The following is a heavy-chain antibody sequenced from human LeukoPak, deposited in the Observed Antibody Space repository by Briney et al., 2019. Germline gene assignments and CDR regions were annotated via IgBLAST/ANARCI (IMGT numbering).Heavy chain of an antibody. CDR1: GGSFSGYY. V-gene: IGHV4-34*01. Sequence: SETLSLTCAVYGGSFSGYYWSWIRQPPGKGLEWIGEIDHSGSTNYNPSLKSRVTISVDTSKNQFSLKLSSVTAADTAVYYCARGIAAAFDYWGQGTLVTVSS. CDR3: ARGIAAAFDY. D-gene: IGHD6-13*01. J-gene: IGHJ4*02. CDR2: IDHSGST.